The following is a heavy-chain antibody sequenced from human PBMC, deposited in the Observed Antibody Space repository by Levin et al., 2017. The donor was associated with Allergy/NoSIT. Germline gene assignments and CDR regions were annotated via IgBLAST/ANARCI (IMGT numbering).Heavy chain of an antibody. CDR2: IYYSGTT. V-gene: IGHV4-59*01. CDR3: ARGVDTTMVLAY. J-gene: IGHJ4*02. CDR1: GGSISSYY. Sequence: SSETLSLTCTVSGGSISSYYWSWIRQPPGKGLEWIGYIYYSGTTNYNPSLKSRVTISVDTSKNQFSLKLSSVTAADTAVYFCARGVDTTMVLAYWGQGTLVTVST. D-gene: IGHD5-18*01.